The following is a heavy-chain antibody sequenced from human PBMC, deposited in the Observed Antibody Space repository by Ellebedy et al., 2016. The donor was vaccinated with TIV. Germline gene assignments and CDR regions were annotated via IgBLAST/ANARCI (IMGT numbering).Heavy chain of an antibody. CDR3: ARRGSYGDYAVQVNNWFDS. Sequence: GESLKISCAASGFSFRNYWMGWVRQAPGKGLEWVANIYQDGSQKYYADSVEGRFTISRDNAQNSLYLQMKRLRVDDTAVYYCARRGSYGDYAVQVNNWFDSWGQGTPVTVSP. CDR1: GFSFRNYW. V-gene: IGHV3-7*01. J-gene: IGHJ5*01. D-gene: IGHD4-17*01. CDR2: IYQDGSQK.